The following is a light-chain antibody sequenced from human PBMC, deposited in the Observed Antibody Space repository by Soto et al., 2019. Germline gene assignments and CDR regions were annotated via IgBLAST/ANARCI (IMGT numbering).Light chain of an antibody. J-gene: IGKJ3*01. CDR1: QSVSSSY. V-gene: IGKV3-20*01. Sequence: DIELTQSPCTLSLSPGERATLSCRASQSVSSSYLAWYQQKPGQAPRLLIYGASSRATGIPGRFSGSGSGTDFTLTISRLEPEDFAVYYCQQYVRSSFTFGPGTKVDIK. CDR3: QQYVRSSFT. CDR2: GAS.